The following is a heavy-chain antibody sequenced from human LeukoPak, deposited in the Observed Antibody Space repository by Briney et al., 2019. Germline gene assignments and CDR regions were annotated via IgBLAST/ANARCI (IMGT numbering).Heavy chain of an antibody. D-gene: IGHD6-13*01. Sequence: GGSLRLSCTVSGFTVSSNSMSWVRQAPGKGLEWVSFIYGDNTHYSDSVKGRFTISRDNSKNTLYLQMNSLRAEDTAVYYCASLPGYSSSWYVDYWGQGTLVTVSS. V-gene: IGHV3-53*05. J-gene: IGHJ4*02. CDR3: ASLPGYSSSWYVDY. CDR1: GFTVSSNS. CDR2: IYGDNT.